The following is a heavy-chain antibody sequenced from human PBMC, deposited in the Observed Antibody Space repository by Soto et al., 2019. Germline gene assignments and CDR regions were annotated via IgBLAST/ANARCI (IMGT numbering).Heavy chain of an antibody. CDR1: GGTFSSYA. Sequence: SVKVACKASGGTFSSYAISWVRQAPGQGLEWMGGIIPIFGTSNYAQKFQGRVTITADESTSKAYMELSSLRSEDTAVYYCARWPQLADRGYSECWGQGTMVTVSS. D-gene: IGHD6-6*01. V-gene: IGHV1-69*13. J-gene: IGHJ4*02. CDR3: ARWPQLADRGYSEC. CDR2: IIPIFGTS.